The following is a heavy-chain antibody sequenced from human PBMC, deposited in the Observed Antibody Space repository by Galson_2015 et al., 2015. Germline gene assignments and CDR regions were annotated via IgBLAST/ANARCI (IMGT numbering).Heavy chain of an antibody. CDR2: ISSSSSYI. Sequence: LSCAASCFSFRLSLLPWFLPSPGKGLEWVSSISSSSSYIYYADSVKGRFTISRDNAKNSLYLQMNSLRAEDTAVYYCARDHKYSSSWQVGDYYYYYGGMDVWGQGTTVTVSS. CDR1: CFSFRLSL. CDR3: ARDHKYSSSWQVGDYYYYYGGMDV. J-gene: IGHJ6*02. D-gene: IGHD6-13*01. V-gene: IGHV3-21*01.